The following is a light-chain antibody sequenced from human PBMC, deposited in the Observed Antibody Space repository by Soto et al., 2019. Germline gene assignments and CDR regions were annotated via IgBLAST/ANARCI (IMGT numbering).Light chain of an antibody. CDR3: HQYGSSPQA. J-gene: IGKJ3*01. CDR1: QSVTRSF. Sequence: EIVLTQSPGTLSLSPGERVTLSCRASQSVTRSFLAWYRQKPGQAPRLLIYGASSRATGIPDRFSGSGSGTDFTLTISGLEPEDFAVYYCHQYGSSPQAFGPGTKVDIK. V-gene: IGKV3-20*01. CDR2: GAS.